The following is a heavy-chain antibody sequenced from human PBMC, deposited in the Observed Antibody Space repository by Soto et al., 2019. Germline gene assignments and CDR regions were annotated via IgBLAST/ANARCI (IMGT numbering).Heavy chain of an antibody. CDR2: ISAYNGNT. CDR1: GYTFTSYG. Sequence: VQLVQSGAEVKKPGASVKVSCKASGYTFTSYGISWVRQAPGQGLEWMGWISAYNGNTNYAQKLQGRVTMTTDTSTSTAYMELRSLRSDDTAVYYCARAFVGIAVAGTFSGESDYWGQGTLVTVSS. J-gene: IGHJ4*02. CDR3: ARAFVGIAVAGTFSGESDY. D-gene: IGHD6-19*01. V-gene: IGHV1-18*01.